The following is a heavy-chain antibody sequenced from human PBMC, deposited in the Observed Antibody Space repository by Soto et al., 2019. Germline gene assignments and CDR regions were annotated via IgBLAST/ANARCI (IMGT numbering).Heavy chain of an antibody. V-gene: IGHV3-9*01. J-gene: IGHJ4*02. CDR2: LGWNSGDV. D-gene: IGHD4-4*01. Sequence: EVPLVESGGGLVQPGRSLRVSCVASGFRFDGHAMHWVRQTPGKGLEWVSGLGWNSGDVDYADFVKGRFTISRDNAKNSLYLQMNSLSAEDTAMYYTVTLRHSEGSGNFDYWGQGHLVTVSS. CDR1: GFRFDGHA. CDR3: VTLRHSEGSGNFDY.